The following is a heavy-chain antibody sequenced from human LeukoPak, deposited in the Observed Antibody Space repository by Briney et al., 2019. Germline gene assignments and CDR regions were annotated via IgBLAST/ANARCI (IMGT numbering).Heavy chain of an antibody. V-gene: IGHV3-21*01. CDR3: ARETGDQAFDI. Sequence: IGGRRTPGKGLEWVSSIDESSSSIFYSDSVKGRFTISRDNARNSLYLQMSSLRAEDTAVYYCARETGDQAFDIWGQGTMVTVSS. CDR2: IDESSSSI. J-gene: IGHJ3*02. D-gene: IGHD7-27*01.